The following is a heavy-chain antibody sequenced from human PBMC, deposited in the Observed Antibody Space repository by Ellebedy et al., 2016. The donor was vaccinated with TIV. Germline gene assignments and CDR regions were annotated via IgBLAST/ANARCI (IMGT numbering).Heavy chain of an antibody. CDR1: GDILSSYA. V-gene: IGHV1-69*13. CDR3: ASPGTYYYDRNVF. Sequence: ASVKVSCKASGDILSSYAISWVRQAPGQGLEWMGGIIGMFGTTNYAQKFRGRVTITADESTSTAYMELSSLRSDDTAVYYCASPGTYYYDRNVFWGQGTLVTVSS. D-gene: IGHD3-22*01. CDR2: IIGMFGTT. J-gene: IGHJ4*02.